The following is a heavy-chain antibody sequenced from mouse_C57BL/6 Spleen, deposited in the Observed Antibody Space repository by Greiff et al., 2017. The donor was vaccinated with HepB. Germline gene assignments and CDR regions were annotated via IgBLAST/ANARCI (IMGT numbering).Heavy chain of an antibody. CDR1: GYTFTDYY. CDR2: INPYNGGT. V-gene: IGHV1-19*01. Sequence: EVKLVESGPVLVKPGASVKMSCKASGYTFTDYYMNWVKQSHGKSLEWIGVINPYNGGTSYNQKFKGKATLTVDKSSSTAYMELNSLTSEDSAVYYCARYWLRYFDVWGTGTTVTVSS. J-gene: IGHJ1*03. CDR3: ARYWLRYFDV. D-gene: IGHD1-2*01.